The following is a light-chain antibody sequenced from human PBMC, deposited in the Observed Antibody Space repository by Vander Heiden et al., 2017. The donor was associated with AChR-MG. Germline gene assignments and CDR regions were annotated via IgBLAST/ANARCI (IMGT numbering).Light chain of an antibody. CDR2: EVR. Sequence: QSALTQPPTASGSPGHSVPISCTGPTSDVGGYNYVSWYPQPQGNGHKFKIHEVRKRPSVVHDRFSGSKPGNTHSQTVSGLQAEDDDDYYGSSYAGSKNLVVGGWPKLTVL. J-gene: IGLJ2*01. CDR3: SSYAGSKNLV. CDR1: TSDVGGYNY. V-gene: IGLV2-8*01.